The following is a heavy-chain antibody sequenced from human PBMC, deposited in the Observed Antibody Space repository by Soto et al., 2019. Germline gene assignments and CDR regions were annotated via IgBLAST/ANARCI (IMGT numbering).Heavy chain of an antibody. D-gene: IGHD3-16*01. CDR2: ISYDGSNK. J-gene: IGHJ4*02. CDR1: GFTFSSYG. Sequence: QVQLVESGGGVVQPGRSLRLSCAASGFTFSSYGMHWVRQAPGKGLEWVAVISYDGSNKYYADSVKGRFTISRDNSRNTLYLQTNSLRAEDTAVYYCAKGEGGYYFDYWGQGTLVTVSS. CDR3: AKGEGGYYFDY. V-gene: IGHV3-30*18.